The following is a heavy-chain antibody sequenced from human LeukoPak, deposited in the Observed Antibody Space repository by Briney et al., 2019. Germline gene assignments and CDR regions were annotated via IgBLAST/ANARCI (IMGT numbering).Heavy chain of an antibody. CDR3: AKVSWANYFDY. CDR2: ISGSGGNK. CDR1: GFTFSSYA. J-gene: IGHJ4*02. D-gene: IGHD6-13*01. V-gene: IGHV3-23*01. Sequence: GGSLRLSCAASGFTFSSYAMSWVRQAPGKGLEWVSDISGSGGNKYQADSVRGGFTISRDNSKNTLYLQMNSLRAEDTAIYYCAKVSWANYFDYWGQGTLVTVSS.